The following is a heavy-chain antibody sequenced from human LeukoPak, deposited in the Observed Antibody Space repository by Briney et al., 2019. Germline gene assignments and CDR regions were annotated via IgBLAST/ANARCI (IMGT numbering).Heavy chain of an antibody. CDR3: ARTECYFDH. J-gene: IGHJ4*02. V-gene: IGHV4-59*01. CDR1: GSSISSYY. CDR2: IFLSGST. D-gene: IGHD3-3*01. Sequence: SETLSLTCTVSGSSISSYYWSWIRRPPGKGLEWIGYIFLSGSTKYNPSLQSRVTISIDTSKSQFSLRLNSVTAADTAVYYCARTECYFDHWGRGTLVTVSS.